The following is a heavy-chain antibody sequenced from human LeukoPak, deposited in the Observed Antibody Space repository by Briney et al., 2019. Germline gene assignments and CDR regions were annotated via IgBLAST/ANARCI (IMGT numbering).Heavy chain of an antibody. CDR3: ARDAGNYDSGTSRFDY. Sequence: GRSLRLSCVASGFTFTSYGFYWVRQAPGKGLECVALIWYDGSKKYYADSVKGRFTISRDNSKNTLYLQMNSLRAEDTALYYCARDAGNYDSGTSRFDYWGQGTLVTLSS. D-gene: IGHD3-10*01. CDR1: GFTFTSYG. CDR2: IWYDGSKK. V-gene: IGHV3-33*01. J-gene: IGHJ4*02.